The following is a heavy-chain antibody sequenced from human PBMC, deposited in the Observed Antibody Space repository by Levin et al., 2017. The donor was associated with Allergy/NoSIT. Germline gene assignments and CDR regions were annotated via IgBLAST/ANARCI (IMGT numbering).Heavy chain of an antibody. CDR3: ARDSNPYSGSYNFDY. D-gene: IGHD1-26*01. CDR2: ISYDGSNK. V-gene: IGHV3-30-3*01. Sequence: GESLKISCAASGFTFSSYAMHWVRQAPGKGLEWVAVISYDGSNKYYADSVKGRFTISRDNSKNTLYLQMNSLRAEDTAVYYCARDSNPYSGSYNFDYWGQGTLVTVSS. J-gene: IGHJ4*02. CDR1: GFTFSSYA.